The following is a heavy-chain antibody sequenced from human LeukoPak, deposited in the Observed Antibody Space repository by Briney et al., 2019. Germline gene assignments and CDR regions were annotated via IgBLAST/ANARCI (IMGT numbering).Heavy chain of an antibody. CDR1: GGSISSSNW. V-gene: IGHV4-4*02. CDR2: IYHSGST. J-gene: IGHJ3*01. Sequence: SETLSLTCAVSGGSISSSNWWSWVRQPPGKGLEWIGEIYHSGSTNYNPSLKSRVTISVDKSKNQFSLKLSSVTAADTAMYYCTRRREYKHAFDLWGQGIMVTVSS. D-gene: IGHD6-6*01. CDR3: TRRREYKHAFDL.